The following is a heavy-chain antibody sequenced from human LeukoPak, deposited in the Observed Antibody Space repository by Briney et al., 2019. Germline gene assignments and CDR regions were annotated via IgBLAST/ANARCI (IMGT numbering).Heavy chain of an antibody. J-gene: IGHJ4*02. Sequence: GGSLRLSCATSGFMFSSYEMNWVRQAPGRGLEWLSYISSSGSPIYYADSVKGRFTISRDNAKNSLYLQMNSLRDEDTAVYYCARASRSGYDYWGQGTLVTVSS. CDR1: GFMFSSYE. D-gene: IGHD3-22*01. CDR2: ISSSGSPI. CDR3: ARASRSGYDY. V-gene: IGHV3-48*03.